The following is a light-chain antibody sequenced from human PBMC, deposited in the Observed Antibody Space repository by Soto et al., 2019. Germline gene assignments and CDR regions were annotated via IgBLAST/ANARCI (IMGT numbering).Light chain of an antibody. CDR3: QQYYSTPYT. J-gene: IGKJ2*01. Sequence: DIVMTQSPDSLAVSLGERANINCKSSQSVLYSSNNTHYLAWYQQKPGQPPKLLIYWASTRQSGVPDRFSGSGSGTDFTLTISSLQAEDVAVYYCQQYYSTPYTFGQGTKLEIK. V-gene: IGKV4-1*01. CDR1: QSVLYSSNNTHY. CDR2: WAS.